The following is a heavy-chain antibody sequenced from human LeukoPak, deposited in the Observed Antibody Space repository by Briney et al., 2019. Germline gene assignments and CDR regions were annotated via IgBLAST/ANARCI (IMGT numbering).Heavy chain of an antibody. CDR3: ARDRLVDGYISGWGPTGY. V-gene: IGHV3-48*04. J-gene: IGHJ4*02. CDR1: GFTFSSYS. CDR2: ISGDGGAI. D-gene: IGHD6-19*01. Sequence: QSGGSLRLSCAASGFTFSSYSMNWVRQAPGKGLEWVSYISGDGGAIYYAGSVKGRFTMSRDNAQNSLYMQMNSLRVEDTAVYYCARDRLVDGYISGWGPTGYWGQGTLVTVSS.